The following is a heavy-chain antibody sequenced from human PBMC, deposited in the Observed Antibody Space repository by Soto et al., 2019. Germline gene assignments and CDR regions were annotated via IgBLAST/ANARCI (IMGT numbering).Heavy chain of an antibody. CDR3: AKVRAYYDSSAYYYYYGMDV. CDR1: GFTFSSYA. J-gene: IGHJ6*02. CDR2: ISGSGGST. D-gene: IGHD3-22*01. Sequence: EVQLLESGGGLVQPGGSLRLSCAASGFTFSSYAMSWVRQAPGKGLEWVSAISGSGGSTYYADSVKGRFTISRDNSKNTLYLQMNSLRAEDTAVYYCAKVRAYYDSSAYYYYYGMDVWGQGTTVTVSS. V-gene: IGHV3-23*01.